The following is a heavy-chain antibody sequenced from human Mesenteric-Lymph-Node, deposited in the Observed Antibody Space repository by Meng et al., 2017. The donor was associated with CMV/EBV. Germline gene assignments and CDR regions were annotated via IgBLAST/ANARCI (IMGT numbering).Heavy chain of an antibody. CDR3: GREGSSGSWEAPSNPRGIDY. CDR2: INAGNRNT. CDR1: FTTFV. Sequence: FTTFVIHWVRQAPGQRLELMWWINAGNRNTKYSQKSQGRVTITRATSARTAYMELSRLRSEDTPVYFCGREGSSGSWEAPSNPRGIDYWGLGTLVTVSS. D-gene: IGHD6-13*01. J-gene: IGHJ4*02. V-gene: IGHV1-3*01.